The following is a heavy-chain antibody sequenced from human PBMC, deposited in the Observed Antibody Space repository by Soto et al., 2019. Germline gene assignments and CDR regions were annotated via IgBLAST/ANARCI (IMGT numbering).Heavy chain of an antibody. CDR3: ARHLLQGSGSNDYYYYGMDV. Sequence: GASMKVPCQASGYTFTGYYMHWVRQAPGQGLDGMGGIKHNSGGTNYAQKFQGWVTMTRDTSIRTAYMELRRLRSDDTAVYYCARHLLQGSGSNDYYYYGMDVWGQGTTVTVSS. CDR2: IKHNSGGT. D-gene: IGHD3-10*01. V-gene: IGHV1-2*04. J-gene: IGHJ6*02. CDR1: GYTFTGYY.